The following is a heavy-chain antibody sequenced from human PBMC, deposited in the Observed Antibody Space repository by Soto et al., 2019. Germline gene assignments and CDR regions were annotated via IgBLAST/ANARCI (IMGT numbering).Heavy chain of an antibody. CDR3: ARDNYGGMLEY. CDR2: IFFSGNT. Sequence: SETLSLTCTVSGGSTLNGGHYWTWIRQPPGKGLEWIGKIFFSGNTHYNTALKSRLSFSVDRAKNQFSLNLTSVTAADTAIYYCARDNYGGMLEYWGPGTLVTVS. J-gene: IGHJ4*02. V-gene: IGHV4-31*03. CDR1: GGSTLNGGHY. D-gene: IGHD4-17*01.